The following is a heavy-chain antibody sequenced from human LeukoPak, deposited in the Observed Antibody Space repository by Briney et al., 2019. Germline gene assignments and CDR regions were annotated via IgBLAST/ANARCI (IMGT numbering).Heavy chain of an antibody. CDR3: AGQPRYCSSTSCSDYYYYYMDV. Sequence: SVKVSCKASGGTFSSYAISWVRQAPGQGLEWMGGIIPIFGTANYAQKFQGRVTITTDESTSTAYVELSSLRSEDTAVYYCAGQPRYCSSTSCSDYYYYYMDVWGKGTTVTVSS. CDR2: IIPIFGTA. D-gene: IGHD2-2*01. CDR1: GGTFSSYA. J-gene: IGHJ6*03. V-gene: IGHV1-69*05.